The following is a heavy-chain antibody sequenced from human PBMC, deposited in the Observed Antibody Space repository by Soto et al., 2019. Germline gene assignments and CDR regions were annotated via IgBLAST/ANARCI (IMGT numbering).Heavy chain of an antibody. J-gene: IGHJ6*02. CDR1: GFSFSTYP. Sequence: HLGGSLRLSCAASGFSFSTYPMVWVRQAPGKRLEAVSSISGSGDKTYYKDSVKGRFTISRDNSKNTVDLQMNSLRPEDTAVYYCAKILSTVTTYYYGMDAWGQGTTVTVS. D-gene: IGHD4-17*01. CDR3: AKILSTVTTYYYGMDA. CDR2: ISGSGDKT. V-gene: IGHV3-23*01.